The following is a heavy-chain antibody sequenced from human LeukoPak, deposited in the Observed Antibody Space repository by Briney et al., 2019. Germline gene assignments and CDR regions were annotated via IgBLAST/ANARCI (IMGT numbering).Heavy chain of an antibody. Sequence: GGSLRLSCAASGFAFSNTGMTWVRQAPGRGLEWVSTTSPTGEGTHYVDSVKGRFTISRDNSKNTLSLEMNGLRADDTATYYCARDAGGAWPFDYWGQGTRVIVSS. CDR1: GFAFSNTG. D-gene: IGHD4-17*01. J-gene: IGHJ4*02. CDR3: ARDAGGAWPFDY. CDR2: TSPTGEGT. V-gene: IGHV3-23*01.